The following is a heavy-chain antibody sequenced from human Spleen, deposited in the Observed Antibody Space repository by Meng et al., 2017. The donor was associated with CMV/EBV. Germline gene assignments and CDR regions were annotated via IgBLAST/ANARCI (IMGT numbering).Heavy chain of an antibody. D-gene: IGHD3-16*01. CDR1: GFNLSSYA. J-gene: IGHJ4*02. CDR2: IKQDGSEK. V-gene: IGHV3-7*01. CDR3: TRDLENGYASSIKQY. Sequence: GGSLRLSCAASGFNLSSYAMSWVRQAPGKGLEWVATIKQDGSEKFYLESVKDRFTIFRDNAKNSLYLQMNSLRVEDTAVYYCTRDLENGYASSIKQYWGQGTLVTVSS.